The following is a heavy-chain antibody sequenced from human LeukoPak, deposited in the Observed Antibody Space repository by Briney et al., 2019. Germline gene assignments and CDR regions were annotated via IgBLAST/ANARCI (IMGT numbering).Heavy chain of an antibody. CDR1: GGSISTYY. Sequence: SETLSLTCTVSGGSISTYYWSWIRQPAGKGLEWIGRIYTSGSTNYNPSLKSRVTMSVDTSKNQFSLKLSSVTAADTAVYYCAGGDILTGEDYWGQGTLVTVSS. CDR3: AGGDILTGEDY. CDR2: IYTSGST. D-gene: IGHD3-9*01. V-gene: IGHV4-4*07. J-gene: IGHJ4*02.